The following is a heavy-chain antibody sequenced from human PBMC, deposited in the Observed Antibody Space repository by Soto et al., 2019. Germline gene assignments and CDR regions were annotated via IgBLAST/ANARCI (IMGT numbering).Heavy chain of an antibody. J-gene: IGHJ4*02. D-gene: IGHD3-10*01. V-gene: IGHV3-9*01. CDR3: AKVPLPGCCSPYYFDY. CDR2: ISWNSGSI. Sequence: EVQLVESGGGLVQPGRSLRLSCAASGFTFDDYAMHWVRQAPGKGLEWVSGISWNSGSIGYADSVKGRFTISRDNAKNSLYLQMNSLRAEDTALYYCAKVPLPGCCSPYYFDYWGQGTLVTVSS. CDR1: GFTFDDYA.